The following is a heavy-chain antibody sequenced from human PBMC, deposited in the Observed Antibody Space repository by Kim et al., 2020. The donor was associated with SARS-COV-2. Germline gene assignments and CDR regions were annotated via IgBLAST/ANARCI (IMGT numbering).Heavy chain of an antibody. D-gene: IGHD6-19*01. J-gene: IGHJ4*02. CDR3: TRHSRQWLGYFDY. V-gene: IGHV3-73*01. Sequence: YAASVKGRFTISRDDSKNTAYLQMNSLKTEDTAVYYCTRHSRQWLGYFDYWGQGTLVTVSS.